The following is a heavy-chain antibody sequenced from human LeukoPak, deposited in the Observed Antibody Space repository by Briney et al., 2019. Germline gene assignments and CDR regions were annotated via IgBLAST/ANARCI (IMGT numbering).Heavy chain of an antibody. D-gene: IGHD2-2*01. CDR1: GGSISSGGSY. Sequence: PSETLSLTCTVSGGSISSGGSYWSWIRQHPGKGLEWIGYIYYSGSTYYNPSLKSRVTISVNTSKNQFSLKLSSVTAADTAVYYCARERADYCGSSSCYSVASDIWGQGTMVTVSS. CDR2: IYYSGST. CDR3: ARERADYCGSSSCYSVASDI. V-gene: IGHV4-31*03. J-gene: IGHJ3*02.